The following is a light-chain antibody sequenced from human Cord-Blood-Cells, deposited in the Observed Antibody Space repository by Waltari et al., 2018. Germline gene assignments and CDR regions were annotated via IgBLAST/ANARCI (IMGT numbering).Light chain of an antibody. CDR1: QSISSW. CDR3: QQYNSYSPA. V-gene: IGKV1-5*01. CDR2: DAS. J-gene: IGKJ1*01. Sequence: DIQMTQSPYTLSASLGDRVTITCRASQSISSWLAWYQQKPEKAPKLLIYDASSVESGVPARFSGSGSATEFTHTISRLQPDDFATDYCQQYNSYSPAFGQGTKVEIK.